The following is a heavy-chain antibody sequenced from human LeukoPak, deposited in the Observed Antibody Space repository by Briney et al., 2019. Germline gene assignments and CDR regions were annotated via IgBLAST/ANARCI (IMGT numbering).Heavy chain of an antibody. J-gene: IGHJ4*02. CDR3: AREPSFRYSSTGYFDY. D-gene: IGHD6-13*01. Sequence: GGSLRLSCAASGFTFSNCYMSWVRQAPEKGLEWVSLIYKDDSTYYADSVKGRFTISRDNSKNTLHLQMNSLRAEDTAVYYCAREPSFRYSSTGYFDYWGQGTLVTVSS. CDR2: IYKDDST. V-gene: IGHV3-53*01. CDR1: GFTFSNCY.